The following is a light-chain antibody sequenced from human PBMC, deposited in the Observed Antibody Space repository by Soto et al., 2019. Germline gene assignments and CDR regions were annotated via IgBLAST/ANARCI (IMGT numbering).Light chain of an antibody. V-gene: IGKV3-11*01. CDR2: DAS. J-gene: IGKJ1*01. CDR3: QQRSNWPAT. Sequence: EIVLTQSPATLSSFPGDRVTLSCRASQAVSSYLAWYQQKPGQAPRLLIYDASNRATGIPARFSGSGSGTDFTLTISSLEPEDFAVYYCQQRSNWPATFGQGTKVDIK. CDR1: QAVSSY.